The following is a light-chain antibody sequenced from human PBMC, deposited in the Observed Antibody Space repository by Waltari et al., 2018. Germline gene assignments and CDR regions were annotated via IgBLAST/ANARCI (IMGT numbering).Light chain of an antibody. CDR2: SAS. CDR1: QTIFIY. Sequence: DIQMTQSPSSLSASVGDRVTITCRASQTIFIYLNWFQQTPGKAPELLIFSASALQSGVPSRFSGSGSGTNFTLTISSLRPEDFATYYCQQSYSAPRTFGQGTKVDFK. CDR3: QQSYSAPRT. J-gene: IGKJ1*01. V-gene: IGKV1-39*01.